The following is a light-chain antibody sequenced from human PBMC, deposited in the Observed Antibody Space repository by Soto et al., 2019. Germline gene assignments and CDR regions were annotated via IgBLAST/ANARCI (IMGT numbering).Light chain of an antibody. Sequence: EIVLTQSPATLSLSPWEKATLSCMASQSVSSYLTWYQQKPGQAPRLLIYDASNRATGITARFSGSGSGTDFTLTISSLEPEDFAVYYCQQRSNWPPITFGQGTRLEIK. V-gene: IGKV3-11*01. J-gene: IGKJ5*01. CDR3: QQRSNWPPIT. CDR1: QSVSSY. CDR2: DAS.